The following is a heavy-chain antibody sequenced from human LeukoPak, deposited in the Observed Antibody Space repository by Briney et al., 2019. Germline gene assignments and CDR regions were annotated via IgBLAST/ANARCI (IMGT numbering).Heavy chain of an antibody. Sequence: ASVKVSCKASGYTFTGYYMHWVRQAPGQGLEWMGWINPNSGGTNYAQKFQGRVTMTRDTSISTAYMELSRLRSDDTAVYYCARGGEWELLVGSLGFDYWGQGTLVTVSS. CDR1: GYTFTGYY. J-gene: IGHJ4*02. D-gene: IGHD1-26*01. CDR2: INPNSGGT. CDR3: ARGGEWELLVGSLGFDY. V-gene: IGHV1-2*02.